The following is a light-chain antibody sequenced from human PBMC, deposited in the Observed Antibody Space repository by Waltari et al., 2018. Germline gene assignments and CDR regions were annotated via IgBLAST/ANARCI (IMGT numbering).Light chain of an antibody. V-gene: IGKV3-20*01. Sequence: EIVFTPSPGNLSSSPGERVTLSCRASQSVSRALAWYQQKPGQAPRLLIFGASNRATGIPDRFSGSGSETDFSLTISRLEPEDFAVYYCQHYVRLPVTFGRGTKVEIK. CDR2: GAS. CDR3: QHYVRLPVT. J-gene: IGKJ1*01. CDR1: QSVSRA.